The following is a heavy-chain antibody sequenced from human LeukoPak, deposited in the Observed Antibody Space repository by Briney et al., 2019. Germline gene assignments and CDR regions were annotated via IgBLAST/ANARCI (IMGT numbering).Heavy chain of an antibody. Sequence: TGGSLRLSCAASGFTFSSYAMHWVRQAPGKGLEWVAVISYDGSNKYYADSVKGRFTISRDNSKNTLYLQMNSLRAEDTAVYYCARAKSRGTIFGVVPYYYYYYGMDVWGQGTTVTVSS. D-gene: IGHD3-3*01. J-gene: IGHJ6*02. V-gene: IGHV3-30-3*01. CDR1: GFTFSSYA. CDR3: ARAKSRGTIFGVVPYYYYYYGMDV. CDR2: ISYDGSNK.